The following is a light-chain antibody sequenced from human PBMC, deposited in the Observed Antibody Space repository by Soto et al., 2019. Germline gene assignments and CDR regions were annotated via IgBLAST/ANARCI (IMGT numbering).Light chain of an antibody. Sequence: QSVLTQPPSASGTPGQRVTISCSGSSSNIGSNTVNWYQQLPGTAPKLLIYSNNQQPSGVPDRFSGSKSGTSASLAISGLQSEDEADYYCAAWDDSLNGLNYVFGTG. V-gene: IGLV1-44*01. CDR2: SNN. CDR3: AAWDDSLNGLNYV. CDR1: SSNIGSNT. J-gene: IGLJ1*01.